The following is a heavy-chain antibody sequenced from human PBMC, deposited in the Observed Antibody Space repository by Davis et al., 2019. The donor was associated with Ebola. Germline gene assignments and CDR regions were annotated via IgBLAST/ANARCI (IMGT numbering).Heavy chain of an antibody. V-gene: IGHV4-34*01. CDR2: INHSGST. CDR3: ARVANYDSSGWHLFDY. Sequence: PGGSLRLSCAVYGGSFSGYYWSWIRQPPGKGLEWIGEINHSGSTNYNPSLKSRVTISVDTSKNQFSLKLSSVTAADTAVYYCARVANYDSSGWHLFDYWGQGTLVTVSS. D-gene: IGHD3-22*01. CDR1: GGSFSGYY. J-gene: IGHJ4*02.